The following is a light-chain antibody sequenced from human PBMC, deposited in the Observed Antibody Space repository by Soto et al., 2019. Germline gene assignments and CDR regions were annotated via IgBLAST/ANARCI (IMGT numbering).Light chain of an antibody. CDR1: QGISRS. CDR2: SAS. Sequence: DIEVTQSQSSVSASVGDRVTITCQASQGISRSLAWYQQKPGKAPKLLIYSASSLQSGVPSRFSGSGFGTDFTLTISSLQPEDFATYYCQQADTFPIPFGQRTRPAIK. V-gene: IGKV1D-12*01. J-gene: IGKJ5*01. CDR3: QQADTFPIP.